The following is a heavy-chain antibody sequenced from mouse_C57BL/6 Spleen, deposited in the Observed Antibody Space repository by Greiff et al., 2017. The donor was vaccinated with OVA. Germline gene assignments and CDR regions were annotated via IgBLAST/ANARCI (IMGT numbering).Heavy chain of an antibody. CDR3: ARGWFLYAMDY. J-gene: IGHJ4*01. CDR2: INPNNGGT. CDR1: GSTFTASS. Sequence: EVQLQQSGPELVKPGASVKISCRASGSTFTASSMNWLKQSHGRSLGWIGDINPNNGGTSYNQKFKGKATLTVDKSSSTAYMELRSLTSEDSAVYYCARGWFLYAMDYWGQGTSVTVSS. V-gene: IGHV1-26*01. D-gene: IGHD2-3*01.